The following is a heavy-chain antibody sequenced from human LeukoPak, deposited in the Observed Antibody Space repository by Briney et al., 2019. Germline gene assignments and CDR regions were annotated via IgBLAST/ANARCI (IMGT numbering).Heavy chain of an antibody. J-gene: IGHJ4*02. V-gene: IGHV1-2*02. CDR1: GYSFNGYY. CDR3: ARESRYGSGSSLDY. CDR2: INPNSGGT. D-gene: IGHD3-10*01. Sequence: GASVKVSCKASGYSFNGYYMHWVRQAPGQGLEWMGWINPNSGGTIYAQKFQGRVTMTRDTSISTDYMEVSRLRSDDTAVYYCARESRYGSGSSLDYWGQGTLVAVSS.